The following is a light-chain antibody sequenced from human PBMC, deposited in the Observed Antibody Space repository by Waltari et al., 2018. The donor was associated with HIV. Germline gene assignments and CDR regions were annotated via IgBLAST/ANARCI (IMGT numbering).Light chain of an antibody. Sequence: QSVLTQPPSASGTPGQRVTISCSGSSSNIGSNTVTWYQQLPGTAPKLLIYSHNRLPAWGLDLFSCSKSGTSASLAISGLQSEDEADYYGAAWDDSLNGVVFGGGTKLTVL. CDR2: SHN. J-gene: IGLJ2*01. V-gene: IGLV1-44*01. CDR3: AAWDDSLNGVV. CDR1: SSNIGSNT.